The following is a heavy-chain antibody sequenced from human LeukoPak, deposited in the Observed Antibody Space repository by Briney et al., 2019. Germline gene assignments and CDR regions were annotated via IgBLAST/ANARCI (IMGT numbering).Heavy chain of an antibody. V-gene: IGHV4-34*01. J-gene: IGHJ6*02. CDR3: ARAGLRFFDWSQNYYYAMDV. CDR1: GGSFSTYY. CDR2: INHSGST. D-gene: IGHD3-9*01. Sequence: SETLSLTCAVYGGSFSTYYWTWIRQPPGKGLEWIGEINHSGSTNYNPSLKGRVTISPDTSKNQFSLKLSSVTAADTAVYYCARAGLRFFDWSQNYYYAMDVWGQGTTVTVSS.